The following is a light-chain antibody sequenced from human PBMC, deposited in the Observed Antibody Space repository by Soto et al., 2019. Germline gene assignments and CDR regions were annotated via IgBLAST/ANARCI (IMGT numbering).Light chain of an antibody. CDR1: QSIKNY. J-gene: IGKJ1*01. Sequence: DIQMTQSPSSLSASVGDRVTITCRASQSIKNYLNWYQQKPGKAPKVLIYAASTLETGVPSRFRVRRSATDFPLTISSLQPEDFATYYCHQTYSVPQTFGQGTKVEIK. CDR2: AAS. V-gene: IGKV1-39*01. CDR3: HQTYSVPQT.